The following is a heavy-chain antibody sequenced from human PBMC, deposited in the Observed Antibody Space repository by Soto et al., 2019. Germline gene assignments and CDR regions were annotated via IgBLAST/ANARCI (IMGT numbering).Heavy chain of an antibody. D-gene: IGHD5-18*01. V-gene: IGHV3-23*01. CDR2: ISGSGGST. J-gene: IGHJ4*02. CDR1: GFTFSSYA. CDR3: AKDLLELWLRGRLDFDY. Sequence: PGXSLRLSCAASGFTFSSYAMSCVRQAPFKGLEWVSAISGSGGSTYYADSVKGRFTISRDNSKNTLYLQMNSLRAEDTAVYYCAKDLLELWLRGRLDFDYWGQGTLVTVSS.